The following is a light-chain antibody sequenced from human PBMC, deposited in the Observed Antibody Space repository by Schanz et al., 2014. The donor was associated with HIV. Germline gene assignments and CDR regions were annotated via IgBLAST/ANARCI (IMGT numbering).Light chain of an antibody. Sequence: QSVLTQPPSVSGTPGQKVNISCSGSSSNIGNNAVSLYQLLPGTAPKLLIYYSDQRPSGVSARFSGSKSGTSAFLAITGLQADDEADYYCQSFDRGMRGLIFGGGTKLTVL. CDR1: SSNIGNNA. J-gene: IGLJ2*01. CDR2: YSD. V-gene: IGLV1-44*01. CDR3: QSFDRGMRGLI.